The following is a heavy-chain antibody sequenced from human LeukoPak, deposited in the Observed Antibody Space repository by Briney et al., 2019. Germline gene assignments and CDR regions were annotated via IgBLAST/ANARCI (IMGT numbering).Heavy chain of an antibody. Sequence: GASVKVSCKALGGTFSSYAISWVRQAPGQGLEWMGGIIPIFGTANYAQKFQGRVTITADESTSTAYMELSSLRSEDTAVYYCARGDSSGYYTFFDYWGQGTLVTTSS. CDR1: GGTFSSYA. CDR3: ARGDSSGYYTFFDY. CDR2: IIPIFGTA. D-gene: IGHD3-22*01. V-gene: IGHV1-69*13. J-gene: IGHJ4*02.